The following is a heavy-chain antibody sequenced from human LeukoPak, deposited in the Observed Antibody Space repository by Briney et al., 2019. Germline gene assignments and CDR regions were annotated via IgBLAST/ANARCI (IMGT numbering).Heavy chain of an antibody. CDR1: GFTFSSYG. D-gene: IGHD3-22*01. CDR2: ISYDGSNK. CDR3: ARGYYDSSGYILTPFDY. V-gene: IGHV3-30*03. Sequence: GVLRLSCAASGFTFSSYGMHWVRQAPGKGLEWVAVISYDGSNKYYADSVKGRFTISRDNSKNTLYLQMNSLRAEDTAVYYCARGYYDSSGYILTPFDYWGQGTLATVSS. J-gene: IGHJ4*02.